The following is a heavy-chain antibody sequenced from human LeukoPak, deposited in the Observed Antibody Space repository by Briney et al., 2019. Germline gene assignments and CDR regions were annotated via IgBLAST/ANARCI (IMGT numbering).Heavy chain of an antibody. CDR2: IWSDGRNK. J-gene: IGHJ3*02. CDR3: AREVTNDAFDI. V-gene: IGHV3-33*01. CDR1: GFIFSSYG. D-gene: IGHD4-17*01. Sequence: GGSLRLSCAASGFIFSSYGMHWVRQAPGKGLEWVAVIWSDGRNKFYADSVKGRFTVSRDNSKNTLFLRMSSLRADDTALYYCAREVTNDAFDIWGQGTMVTVSS.